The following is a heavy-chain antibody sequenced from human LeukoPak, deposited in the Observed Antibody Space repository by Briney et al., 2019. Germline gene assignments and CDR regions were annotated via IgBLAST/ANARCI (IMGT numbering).Heavy chain of an antibody. Sequence: GGSLRLSCAASGFTFSSYSMNWVRQAPGKGLEWVSYISSSSSTIYYADSVKGRFTISRDNAKNSLYLQMNSLRAEDTAVYYCARDSCGGDCSIPAEVDYWGQGTLVTVPS. J-gene: IGHJ4*02. D-gene: IGHD2-21*02. CDR2: ISSSSSTI. V-gene: IGHV3-48*04. CDR1: GFTFSSYS. CDR3: ARDSCGGDCSIPAEVDY.